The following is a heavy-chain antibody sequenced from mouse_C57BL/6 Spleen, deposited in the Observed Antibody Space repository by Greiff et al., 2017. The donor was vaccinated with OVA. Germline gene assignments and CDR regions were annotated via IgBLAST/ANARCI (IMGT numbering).Heavy chain of an antibody. CDR1: GYTFTSYW. Sequence: VQLQQPGAELVKPGASVKLSCKASGYTFTSYWMHWVKQRPGRGLEWIGRLDPNSGGTTYNEKFKSKATLTVDKPSSTAYMQLSSLTSEDSAVYYGARDYGSSYYFDYWGQGTTLTVSS. V-gene: IGHV1-72*01. D-gene: IGHD1-1*01. CDR3: ARDYGSSYYFDY. J-gene: IGHJ2*01. CDR2: LDPNSGGT.